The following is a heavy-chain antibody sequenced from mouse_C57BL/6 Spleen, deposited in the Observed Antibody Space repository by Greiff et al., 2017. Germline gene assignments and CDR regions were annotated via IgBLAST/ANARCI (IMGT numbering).Heavy chain of an antibody. Sequence: EVQRVESGGDLVKPGGSLKLSCAASGFTFSSYGMSWVRQTPDKRLEWVATISSGGSYTYYPDSVKGRFTISRDNAKNTLYLQMSSLTSEDTAMDYCARHSDTTVVADDWGQGTTLTVAS. D-gene: IGHD1-1*01. CDR1: GFTFSSYG. CDR3: ARHSDTTVVADD. J-gene: IGHJ2*01. CDR2: ISSGGSYT. V-gene: IGHV5-6*01.